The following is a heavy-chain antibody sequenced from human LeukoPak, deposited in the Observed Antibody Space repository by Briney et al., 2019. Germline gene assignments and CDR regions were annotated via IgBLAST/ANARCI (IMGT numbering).Heavy chain of an antibody. CDR3: ARAPLNYYGSGSYFDY. Sequence: PGGSLRLSCAASGFTFSSYGMHWVRQAPGKGLEWVAVIWYDGNNKYYADSVKGRFTISRDNSKNTMYLQMNNLRAEDTAVYYCARAPLNYYGSGSYFDYWGQGTLVTVSS. CDR2: IWYDGNNK. J-gene: IGHJ4*02. V-gene: IGHV3-33*01. D-gene: IGHD3-10*01. CDR1: GFTFSSYG.